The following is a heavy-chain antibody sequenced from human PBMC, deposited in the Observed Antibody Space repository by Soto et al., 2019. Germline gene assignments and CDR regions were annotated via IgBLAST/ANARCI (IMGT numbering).Heavy chain of an antibody. V-gene: IGHV3-23*01. CDR2: ISGSGGST. J-gene: IGHJ3*02. CDR1: GFTFSSYA. CDR3: DKGGSYLFDI. Sequence: PGGSLRLSCAASGFTFSSYAMSWVRQAPGKGREWVSAISGSGGSTYYADSVKGRFTISRDNSKNTLYLQMNSLRAEDTSVYYCDKGGSYLFDIWGQGTMVTVSS. D-gene: IGHD1-26*01.